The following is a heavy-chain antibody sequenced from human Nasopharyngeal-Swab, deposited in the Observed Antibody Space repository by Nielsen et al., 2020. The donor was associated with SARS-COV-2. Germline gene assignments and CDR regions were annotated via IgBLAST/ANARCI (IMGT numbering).Heavy chain of an antibody. CDR3: ARERGRGGIWNYYYYYMDV. V-gene: IGHV4-39*07. D-gene: IGHD3-10*01. Sequence: RLGQEMEWLGSIYYSGSTYYNPSLKSRVTISVDTSKNQFSLKLSSVTAADTAVYYCARERGRGGIWNYYYYYMDVWGKGTTVTVSS. J-gene: IGHJ6*03. CDR2: IYYSGST.